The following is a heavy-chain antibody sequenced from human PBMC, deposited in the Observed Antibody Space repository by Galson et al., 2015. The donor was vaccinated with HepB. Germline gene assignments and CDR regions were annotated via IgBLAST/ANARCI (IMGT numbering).Heavy chain of an antibody. CDR3: AKPLSSWSFDY. D-gene: IGHD6-13*01. V-gene: IGHV3-23*01. CDR1: GFSFSSYA. CDR2: LSVSGGST. J-gene: IGHJ4*02. Sequence: SLRLSCAASGFSFSSYAMTWVRQAPGKGLEWVPALSVSGGSTYYAGSVKGRFTISRDNSKNTLYLQMNSLRAEDTALYYCAKPLSSWSFDYWGQGTLVTVSS.